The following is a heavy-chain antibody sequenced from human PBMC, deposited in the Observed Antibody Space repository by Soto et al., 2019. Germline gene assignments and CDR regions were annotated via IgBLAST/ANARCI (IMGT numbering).Heavy chain of an antibody. D-gene: IGHD1-7*01. CDR1: GGTFSTYI. CDR2: IIPIPDIT. J-gene: IGHJ3*01. CDR3: ARDRTTKRGDGLDL. V-gene: IGHV1-69*08. Sequence: QVQLVQSGAEVRKPGSSVKVSCKAPGGTFSTYIISWVRQAPGQGLEWMGRIIPIPDITNYAQKFQGRVTVTADRSTSTASMVLTSLKSDDTAVYYCARDRTTKRGDGLDLWGQGTMVTVSS.